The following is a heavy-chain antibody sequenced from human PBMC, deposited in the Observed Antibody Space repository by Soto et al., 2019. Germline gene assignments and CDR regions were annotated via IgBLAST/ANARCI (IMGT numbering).Heavy chain of an antibody. CDR3: ARGYYGSGSNLFDP. D-gene: IGHD3-10*01. CDR2: IYTSGST. V-gene: IGHV4-4*07. J-gene: IGHJ5*02. Sequence: SETLSLTCTVSGGSISSYYWSWIRQPAGKGLEWIGRIYTSGSTNYNPSLKSRVTMSVDTSKNQFSLKLSSVTAADTAVYYCARGYYGSGSNLFDPWGQGTLVNVSS. CDR1: GGSISSYY.